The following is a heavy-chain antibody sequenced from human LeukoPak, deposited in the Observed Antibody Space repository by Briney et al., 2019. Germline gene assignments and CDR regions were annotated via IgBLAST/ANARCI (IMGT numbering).Heavy chain of an antibody. J-gene: IGHJ4*02. D-gene: IGHD3-16*02. V-gene: IGHV4-39*07. CDR2: IYYSGST. Sequence: SETLSLTCTVSGGSISSSSYYWGWIRQPPGKGLEWIGSIYYSGSTYYNPSLKSRVTISVDTSKNQFSLKLSSVTAADTAVYYCARVPYVWGSYRYLGDYWGQGTLVTVSS. CDR3: ARVPYVWGSYRYLGDY. CDR1: GGSISSSSYY.